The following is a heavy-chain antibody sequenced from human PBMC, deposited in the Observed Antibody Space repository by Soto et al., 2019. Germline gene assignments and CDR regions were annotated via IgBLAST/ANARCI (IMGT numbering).Heavy chain of an antibody. V-gene: IGHV1-69*13. Sequence: ASVKVSCKASGVTFSSYAISWVRQAPGQGLEWMGGIIPIFGTANYAQKFQGRVTITADESTSTAYMELSSLRSEDTAVYYCASRDRSSWYSWFDPWGQGTLVTVSS. D-gene: IGHD6-13*01. CDR1: GVTFSSYA. CDR3: ASRDRSSWYSWFDP. CDR2: IIPIFGTA. J-gene: IGHJ5*02.